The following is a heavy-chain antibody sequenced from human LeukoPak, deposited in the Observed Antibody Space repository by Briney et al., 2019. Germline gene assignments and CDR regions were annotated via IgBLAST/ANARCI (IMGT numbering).Heavy chain of an antibody. CDR2: IYTTGST. CDR1: GGSISSYY. CDR3: ARGLSWFGELFSDWLDP. Sequence: SETLSLTCTVSGGSISSYYWTWIRQPAGKGLEWIGRIYTTGSTNYNPSLNSRVTMSVDTSKNQFSLKLSSVTAAGTAVYYCARGLSWFGELFSDWLDPWGQGTLVTVSS. J-gene: IGHJ5*02. D-gene: IGHD3-10*01. V-gene: IGHV4-4*07.